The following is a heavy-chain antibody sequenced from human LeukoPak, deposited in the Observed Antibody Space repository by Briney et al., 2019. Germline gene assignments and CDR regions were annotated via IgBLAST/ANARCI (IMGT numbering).Heavy chain of an antibody. J-gene: IGHJ2*01. CDR2: ISAYNGNT. D-gene: IGHD2-15*01. V-gene: IGHV1-18*01. CDR3: ARDRDIVVVVAATQGWYFDL. CDR1: GYTFTSYG. Sequence: GASVKVSCKASGYTFTSYGISWVRQAPGQGLEWMGWISAYNGNTNYAQKLQGRVTMTTDTSTSTAYMELRSLRSDDTAVYYCARDRDIVVVVAATQGWYFDLWGRGTLVTVSS.